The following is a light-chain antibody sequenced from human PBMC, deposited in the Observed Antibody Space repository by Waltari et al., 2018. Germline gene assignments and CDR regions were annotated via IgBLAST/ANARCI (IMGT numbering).Light chain of an antibody. Sequence: QSVLTQPPPVSASPGQKVTIPCSGPSPNLGDNFVSWYQQLSGTAPKLLIYDNYKRPSGIPDRFSGSKSGTSATLAISGLQPGDEADYFCGTWDNSLNSGVFGGGTKVTVL. CDR2: DNY. V-gene: IGLV1-51*01. CDR1: SPNLGDNF. J-gene: IGLJ2*01. CDR3: GTWDNSLNSGV.